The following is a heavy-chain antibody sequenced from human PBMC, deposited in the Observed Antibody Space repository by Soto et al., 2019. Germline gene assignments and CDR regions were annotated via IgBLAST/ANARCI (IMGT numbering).Heavy chain of an antibody. V-gene: IGHV1-18*01. CDR3: ARVVGALGHGFDP. CDR2: ISVYNGNT. CDR1: GYTFTSYG. J-gene: IGHJ5*02. D-gene: IGHD1-26*01. Sequence: QVQLVQSGAEVKKPGASVKVSCKASGYTFTSYGINWVRQAPGQGLECMGRISVYNGNTNYAQKLQGRVTMTTDTSTSTVYRELRSLRSDDTAVYYCARVVGALGHGFDPWGQGTLVTVSS.